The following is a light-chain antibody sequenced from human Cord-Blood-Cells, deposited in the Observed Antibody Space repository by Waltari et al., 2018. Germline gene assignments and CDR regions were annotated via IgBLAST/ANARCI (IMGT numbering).Light chain of an antibody. Sequence: QSALTQPRSVSGSPGQPFTISCTGTSTDVGGYNYVSWYQQHPGKAPKLMIYDVSKRPSGVPDRLSGSQSGNTASLTISGLQAEDAADYYCCSYAGSYTLVFGGGTKLTVL. CDR1: STDVGGYNY. CDR2: DVS. J-gene: IGLJ2*01. V-gene: IGLV2-11*01. CDR3: CSYAGSYTLV.